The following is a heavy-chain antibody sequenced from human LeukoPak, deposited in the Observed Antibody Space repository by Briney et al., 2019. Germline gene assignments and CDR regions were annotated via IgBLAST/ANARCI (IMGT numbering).Heavy chain of an antibody. J-gene: IGHJ5*02. CDR2: SHHTGTT. CDR1: GYSLTRGYY. Sequence: SETLSLTCTVSGYSLTRGYYWGWIRQSPGKGLEWIGSSHHTGTTYYTPSLKSRVTISLDKSKNQFSLKMSSVTAADTAVYYCARRKENNWFDPWGQGTLVTVSS. V-gene: IGHV4-38-2*02. CDR3: ARRKENNWFDP. D-gene: IGHD5-24*01.